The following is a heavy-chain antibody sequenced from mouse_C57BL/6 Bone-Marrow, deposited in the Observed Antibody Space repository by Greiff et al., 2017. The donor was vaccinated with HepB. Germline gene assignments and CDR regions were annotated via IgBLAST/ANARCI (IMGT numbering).Heavy chain of an antibody. D-gene: IGHD2-4*01. J-gene: IGHJ3*01. Sequence: VHLVESGAELVRPGTSVKVSCKASGYAFTNYLIEWVKQRPGQGLEWIGVINPGSGGTNYNEKFKGKATLTADKSSSTAYMQLSSLTSEDSAVYFCARSGDYDGWFAYWGQGTLVTVSA. CDR3: ARSGDYDGWFAY. CDR1: GYAFTNYL. V-gene: IGHV1-54*01. CDR2: INPGSGGT.